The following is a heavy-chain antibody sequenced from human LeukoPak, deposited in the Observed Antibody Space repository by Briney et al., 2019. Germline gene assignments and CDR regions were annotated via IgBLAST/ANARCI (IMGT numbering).Heavy chain of an antibody. CDR2: IYSGGGT. Sequence: SGGSLRLSCAASAFAVSSNHMSWVRQAPGKGLEWVPLIYSGGGTYYADSVKGRFTISRDNSKNTLYLQMNSLRAEDTAVYYCARGPTSSLAFDYWGQGTLVTVSS. CDR1: AFAVSSNH. D-gene: IGHD3-16*02. J-gene: IGHJ4*02. CDR3: ARGPTSSLAFDY. V-gene: IGHV3-66*01.